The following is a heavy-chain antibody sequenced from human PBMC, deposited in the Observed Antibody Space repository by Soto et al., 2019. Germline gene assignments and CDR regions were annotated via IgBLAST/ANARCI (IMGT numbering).Heavy chain of an antibody. V-gene: IGHV4-39*01. D-gene: IGHD3-22*01. CDR3: ARHAVDYYDSSGYYLENYGMDV. J-gene: IGHJ6*02. Sequence: PSETLSLTCTVSGGSISSSSYYWGWIRQPPGKGLEWNGSIYYSGSTYYNPSLKSRVTISVDTSKNQFSLKLSSVTAADTAVYYCARHAVDYYDSSGYYLENYGMDVWGQGTTVTVSS. CDR1: GGSISSSSYY. CDR2: IYYSGST.